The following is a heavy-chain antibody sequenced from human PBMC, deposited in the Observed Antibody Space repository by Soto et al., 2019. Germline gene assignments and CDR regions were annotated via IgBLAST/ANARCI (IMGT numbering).Heavy chain of an antibody. J-gene: IGHJ6*03. Sequence: EVQLVESGGGLVKPGGSLRLSCAASGFTFSSYSMNWVRQAPGKGLEWVSSISSSSSYIYYADSVKGRFTISRDNAKNALYPERNGLRAEETAVYYCARVRAAADYYYYYVDVWGKGTTVTVSS. CDR2: ISSSSSYI. CDR3: ARVRAAADYYYYYVDV. CDR1: GFTFSSYS. V-gene: IGHV3-21*01. D-gene: IGHD6-13*01.